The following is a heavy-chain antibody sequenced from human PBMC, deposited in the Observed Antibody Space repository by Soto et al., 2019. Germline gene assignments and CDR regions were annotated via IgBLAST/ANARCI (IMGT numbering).Heavy chain of an antibody. D-gene: IGHD3-3*01. V-gene: IGHV1-2*04. CDR2: INPNSGGT. J-gene: IGHJ6*03. Sequence: ASVKVSCKASGYTFTGYYMHWVRQAHGQGLEWMGWINPNSGGTNYAQKFQGWVTMTRDTSISTAYMELSRLRSDDTAVYYCARDSGTYYDFWSGPVGYYYYYYMDVWGKGTTVTVSS. CDR3: ARDSGTYYDFWSGPVGYYYYYYMDV. CDR1: GYTFTGYY.